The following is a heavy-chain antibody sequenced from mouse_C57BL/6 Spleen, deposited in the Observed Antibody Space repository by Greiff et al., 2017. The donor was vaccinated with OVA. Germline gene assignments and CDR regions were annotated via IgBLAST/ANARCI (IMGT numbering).Heavy chain of an antibody. CDR1: GYAFRSYW. J-gene: IGHJ4*01. V-gene: IGHV1-80*01. CDR2: IYPGDGDT. CDR3: ARGPLYYYGSSYAMDY. D-gene: IGHD1-1*01. Sequence: QVQLQQSGAELVKPGASVKICCKASGYAFRSYWMNWVKQRPGKGLAWIGQIYPGDGDTNYNGKFKGKATLTADKSSSTAYMQLSSLTSEDAAVYFCARGPLYYYGSSYAMDYWGQGTSVTVSS.